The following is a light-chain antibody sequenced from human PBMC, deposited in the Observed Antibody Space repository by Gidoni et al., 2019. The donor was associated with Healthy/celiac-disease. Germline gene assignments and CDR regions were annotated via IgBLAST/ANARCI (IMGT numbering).Light chain of an antibody. Sequence: DIQLTQSPSFLSASVGDRVTITCRASQGISSYLAWYQQKPGKAPKLLLYAASTLQSGVPSRFSGSGSGTEFTLTISSLQPEDFATYYCQQLNSYPRTFXXXTKVEIK. V-gene: IGKV1-9*01. J-gene: IGKJ1*01. CDR1: QGISSY. CDR3: QQLNSYPRT. CDR2: AAS.